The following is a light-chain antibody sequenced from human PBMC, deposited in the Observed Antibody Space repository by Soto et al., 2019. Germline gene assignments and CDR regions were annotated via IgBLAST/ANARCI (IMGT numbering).Light chain of an antibody. V-gene: IGKV4-1*01. CDR2: WAS. CDR1: QSVLYSSNNKNY. CDR3: QQYYSTPRT. Sequence: DIVMTQSPDSLAVSLGERATINCKSSQSVLYSSNNKNYLTWYQQKPGQPPKLLIYWASTRESGVPDRFSGSGSGTDFTLTISXXXXEDVAVYYCQQYYSTPRTFGGGTKVEIK. J-gene: IGKJ4*01.